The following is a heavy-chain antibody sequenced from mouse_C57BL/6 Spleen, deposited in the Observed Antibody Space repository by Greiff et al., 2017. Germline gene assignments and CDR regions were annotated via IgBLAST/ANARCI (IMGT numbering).Heavy chain of an antibody. Sequence: EVHLVESGGGLVKPGGSLKLSCAASGFTFSSYAMSWVRQTPEKRLEWVATISDGGSYTYYPDNVKGRFTISRDNAKNNLYLQMSHLKSEDTAMYYCARDPNWIDYWGQGTTLTVSS. CDR1: GFTFSSYA. D-gene: IGHD4-1*01. J-gene: IGHJ2*01. CDR2: ISDGGSYT. CDR3: ARDPNWIDY. V-gene: IGHV5-4*01.